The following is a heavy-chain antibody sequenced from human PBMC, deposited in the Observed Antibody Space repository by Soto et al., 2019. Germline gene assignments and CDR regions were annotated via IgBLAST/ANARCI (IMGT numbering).Heavy chain of an antibody. V-gene: IGHV1-2*04. D-gene: IGHD2-21*02. J-gene: IGHJ6*02. Sequence: ASVKVSCKASGYTFTDYYMHWVRQAPGQGLERMGWINPNSGGTNYVQKKQGWVTMTRDTSISTAYMELSRLRSDDTAVYYCASFSLVIEYCGGDCSSVSRYGMDVWGQGTTVTVSS. CDR2: INPNSGGT. CDR1: GYTFTDYY. CDR3: ASFSLVIEYCGGDCSSVSRYGMDV.